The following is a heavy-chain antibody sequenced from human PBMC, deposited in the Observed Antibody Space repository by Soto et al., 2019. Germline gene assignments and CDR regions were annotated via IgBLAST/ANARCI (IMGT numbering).Heavy chain of an antibody. Sequence: EVQLVESGGGLVQTGGSLRLSCAASGFTFSAYWMSWVRQAPGKGLEWVANIKQAGSGKYYVDSVNGRFIISRDDAKNSLFLQVNSRRVDDTAVYYCAREKRANGYFEYWGQGTLVTVSS. CDR1: GFTFSAYW. J-gene: IGHJ4*02. D-gene: IGHD6-25*01. CDR3: AREKRANGYFEY. V-gene: IGHV3-7*01. CDR2: IKQAGSGK.